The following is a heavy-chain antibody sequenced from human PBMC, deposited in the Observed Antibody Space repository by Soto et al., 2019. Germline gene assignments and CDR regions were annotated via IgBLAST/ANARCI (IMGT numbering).Heavy chain of an antibody. Sequence: QVQLQESGPGLVKPSQTLSLICTVSGDSISSDNYFWSWIRQPPGQGLEWIGYISNRGTPYYNPSLKGRVTISLATSKNRFSLDMYSVTAADTAVYYCAREVKVVALSAAFEIWGQGTMVTVSS. J-gene: IGHJ3*02. CDR2: ISNRGTP. D-gene: IGHD2-21*01. CDR1: GDSISSDNYF. V-gene: IGHV4-30-4*01. CDR3: AREVKVVALSAAFEI.